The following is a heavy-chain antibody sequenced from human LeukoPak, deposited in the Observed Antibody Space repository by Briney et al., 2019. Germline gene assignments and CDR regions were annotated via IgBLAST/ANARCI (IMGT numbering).Heavy chain of an antibody. CDR3: ARVSDIVYSRGFDP. Sequence: GASVKVSCKASGYSFTTYNIHWVRQAPGQGLKWMGIINPTDGSTSYAQNFQGRVTVTRDTSTSTVYMELSSLRSEDTAVYYCARVSDIVYSRGFDPWGQGTLVTVSS. D-gene: IGHD2-15*01. J-gene: IGHJ5*02. CDR2: INPTDGST. CDR1: GYSFTTYN. V-gene: IGHV1-46*01.